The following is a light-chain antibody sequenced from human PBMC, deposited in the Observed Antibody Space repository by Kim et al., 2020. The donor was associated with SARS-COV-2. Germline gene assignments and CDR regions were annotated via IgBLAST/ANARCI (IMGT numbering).Light chain of an antibody. CDR1: QSISSY. V-gene: IGKV1-39*01. J-gene: IGKJ1*01. CDR3: QQNDHTPWT. Sequence: DIQMTQSPSSLSASVGDRVTITCQASQSISSYLNWYQQKPGKAPKLLIYAASSLQSGVPSRFSGSGSGTDFTLTISSLQPEDIATYYCQQNDHTPWTFGQGTKVDIK. CDR2: AAS.